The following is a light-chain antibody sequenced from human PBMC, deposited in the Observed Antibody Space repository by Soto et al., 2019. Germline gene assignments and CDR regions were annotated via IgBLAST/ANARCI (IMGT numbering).Light chain of an antibody. CDR1: QSVSSNY. J-gene: IGKJ1*01. Sequence: DSVLTQSPGTLSLSPGERATLSCRASQSVSSNYLAWYQQKPGQAPRLLIYGASTRATGIPDRFSGSGSGTDFTLTISRLEPEDSAVYYCQQYGSSPTWTFGQGTKVEIK. CDR3: QQYGSSPTWT. CDR2: GAS. V-gene: IGKV3-20*01.